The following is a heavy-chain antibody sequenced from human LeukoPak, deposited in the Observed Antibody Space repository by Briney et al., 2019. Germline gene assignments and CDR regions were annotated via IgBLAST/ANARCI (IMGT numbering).Heavy chain of an antibody. J-gene: IGHJ4*02. Sequence: ASVKVSCKASGGTFSSSAISWVRQAPGQGLEWMGIINPSGGSTSYAQKFQGRVTMTRDTSTSTVYMELSSLRSEDTAVYYCARDSGYSSGWYKFFDYWGQGTLVTVSS. D-gene: IGHD6-19*01. CDR2: INPSGGST. V-gene: IGHV1-46*01. CDR1: GGTFSSSA. CDR3: ARDSGYSSGWYKFFDY.